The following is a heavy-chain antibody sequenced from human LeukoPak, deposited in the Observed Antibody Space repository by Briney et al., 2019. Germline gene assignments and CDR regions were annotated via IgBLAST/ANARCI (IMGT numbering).Heavy chain of an antibody. CDR1: GFTFSGSA. V-gene: IGHV3-73*01. D-gene: IGHD2-15*01. Sequence: GGSLRLSCAASGFTFSGSAVHWVRQASGKGLEWVGHIRSKADSHATAYAASVQGRFTISRDDSNNTAYLHMNSLKIEDAAVYYCARDPVEVVAAVVDYWGQGTLVTVSS. J-gene: IGHJ4*02. CDR3: ARDPVEVVAAVVDY. CDR2: IRSKADSHAT.